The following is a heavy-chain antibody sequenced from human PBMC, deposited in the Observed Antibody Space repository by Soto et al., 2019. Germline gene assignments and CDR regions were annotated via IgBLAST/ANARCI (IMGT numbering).Heavy chain of an antibody. V-gene: IGHV4-59*01. CDR1: GGSFSNDY. CDR3: ARDRYFYDSRGYYRTLDS. D-gene: IGHD3-22*01. Sequence: SETLSLTCFISGGSFSNDYWTWIRQSPGKGLEWIGYIFHSGITDYNPSVKSRVTISIDKSRNLFSLNLTSVTAADTAVYYCARDRYFYDSRGYYRTLDSWGQGTLVTVS. CDR2: IFHSGIT. J-gene: IGHJ5*01.